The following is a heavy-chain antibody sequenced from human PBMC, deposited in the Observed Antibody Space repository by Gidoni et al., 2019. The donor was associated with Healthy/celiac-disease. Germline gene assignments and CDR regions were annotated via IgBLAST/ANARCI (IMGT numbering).Heavy chain of an antibody. Sequence: EVQLVESGGGLVQPGRSLRLSCAASGFTFADYALHWVRQAPGKGLEWVSGIRWNSGSIGYADSVKGRFTISRDNAKNSLYLQMNSLRAEDTALYYCAKDVYDSSGYYYYYYGMDVWGQGTTVTVSS. V-gene: IGHV3-9*01. J-gene: IGHJ6*02. CDR1: GFTFADYA. CDR3: AKDVYDSSGYYYYYYGMDV. D-gene: IGHD3-22*01. CDR2: IRWNSGSI.